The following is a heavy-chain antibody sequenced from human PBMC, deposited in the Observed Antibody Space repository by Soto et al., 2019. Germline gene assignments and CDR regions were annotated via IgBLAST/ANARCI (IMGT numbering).Heavy chain of an antibody. D-gene: IGHD3-3*01. J-gene: IGHJ4*02. V-gene: IGHV3-48*02. CDR3: ARKGVAFDY. CDR1: GFTFSSYS. Sequence: RRLSCAASGFTFSSYSMNWVRQAPGKGLEWISYISTTSSSIYYADSVKGRFTISRVNAKNSLFLQMNSLRDEDTAVYYCARKGVAFDYWGQGALVTVSS. CDR2: ISTTSSSI.